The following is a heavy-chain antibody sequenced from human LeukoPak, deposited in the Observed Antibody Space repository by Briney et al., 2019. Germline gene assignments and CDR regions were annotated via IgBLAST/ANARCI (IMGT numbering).Heavy chain of an antibody. D-gene: IGHD3-10*01. Sequence: GSLSLSCAASGFTVSSNYMSWVRQAPGKGLEWISYISNPSSTRYYADSVKGRFTISRDNAKNSLYLQMNSLRAEDTAVYYCARCGDGLPCDFDYWGQGTLVTVSS. V-gene: IGHV3-48*04. CDR1: GFTVSSNY. J-gene: IGHJ4*02. CDR3: ARCGDGLPCDFDY. CDR2: ISNPSSTR.